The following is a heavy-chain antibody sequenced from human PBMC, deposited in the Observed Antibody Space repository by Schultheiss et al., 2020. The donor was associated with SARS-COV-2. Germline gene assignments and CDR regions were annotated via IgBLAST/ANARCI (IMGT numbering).Heavy chain of an antibody. CDR3: ARDIGYSYGH. V-gene: IGHV3-74*01. J-gene: IGHJ4*02. Sequence: GGSLRLSCAASGFTVSSNYMSWVRQAPGKGLEWVSRINSDGSSTSYADSVKGRFTISRDNAKNTLYLQMNSLRAEDTAVYYCARDIGYSYGHWGQGTLVTVSS. CDR1: GFTVSSNY. CDR2: INSDGSST. D-gene: IGHD5-18*01.